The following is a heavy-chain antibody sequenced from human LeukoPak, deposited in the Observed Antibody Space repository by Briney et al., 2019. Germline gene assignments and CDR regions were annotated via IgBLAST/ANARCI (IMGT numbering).Heavy chain of an antibody. J-gene: IGHJ4*02. Sequence: PSENLSLTCTVSGGSLRGYYWSWIRQSPGKGLEWIAFIYSTGLTDYNPSLKSRVTMSLDSSKNQFSLDLSSVTAADTAVYYCARHRGGRFSESYCDYWGQGTLVTVSS. CDR2: IYSTGLT. CDR3: ARHRGGRFSESYCDY. D-gene: IGHD1-26*01. V-gene: IGHV4-59*08. CDR1: GGSLRGYY.